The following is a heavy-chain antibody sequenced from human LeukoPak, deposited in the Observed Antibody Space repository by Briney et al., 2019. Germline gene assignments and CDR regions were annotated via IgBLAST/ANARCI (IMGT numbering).Heavy chain of an antibody. CDR1: GGTFSSYA. J-gene: IGHJ4*02. CDR3: ARISNYGLPFDY. D-gene: IGHD4-11*01. CDR2: IIPIFGTA. Sequence: ASVTVSCKASGGTFSSYAISWVRQAPGQGLEWMGGIIPIFGTANYAQKFQGRVTITADKSTSTAYMELSSLRSEDTAVYYCARISNYGLPFDYWGQGTLVTVSS. V-gene: IGHV1-69*06.